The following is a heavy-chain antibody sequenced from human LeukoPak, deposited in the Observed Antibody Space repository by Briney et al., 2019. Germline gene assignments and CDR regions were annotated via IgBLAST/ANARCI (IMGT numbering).Heavy chain of an antibody. D-gene: IGHD1-26*01. V-gene: IGHV5-51*01. Sequence: GESLKISCKGSGYSFTSYWIGWVRQMPGKGLEWMGIIYPGDSDTRYSPSFQGQVTMSVDKSISTAYLQWSSLKASETAMYYCARRRDLYSGSYYPFDYWGQGTLVTVSS. CDR3: ARRRDLYSGSYYPFDY. CDR2: IYPGDSDT. J-gene: IGHJ4*02. CDR1: GYSFTSYW.